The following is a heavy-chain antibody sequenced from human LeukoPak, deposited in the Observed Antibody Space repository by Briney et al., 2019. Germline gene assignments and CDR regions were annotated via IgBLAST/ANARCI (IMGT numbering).Heavy chain of an antibody. CDR2: INHSGST. Sequence: KPSETLSLTCAVYGVSFSGYYWSWIRQPPGKGLEWSGEINHSGSTNYNPSLKRRVTISVDTSKNQFSLILSSVTAAATAVYYCARAPANWEDAFDLWGQGTMVTVSS. J-gene: IGHJ3*01. D-gene: IGHD7-27*01. CDR1: GVSFSGYY. CDR3: ARAPANWEDAFDL. V-gene: IGHV4-34*01.